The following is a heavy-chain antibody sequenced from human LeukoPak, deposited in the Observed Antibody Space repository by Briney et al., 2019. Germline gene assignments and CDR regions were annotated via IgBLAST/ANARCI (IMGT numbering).Heavy chain of an antibody. CDR2: INPNSGGT. CDR1: GYTFTGYY. CDR3: ARDYSSAYSYFDY. V-gene: IGHV1-2*02. J-gene: IGHJ4*02. Sequence: ASVKVSCKASGYTFTGYYMHWVRQAPGQGLEWMGWINPNSGGTNYAQKFQGRVTMTRDTSISTAYMELSRLRSDDTAVYYCARDYSSAYSYFDYWGQGTLVTVSS. D-gene: IGHD6-19*01.